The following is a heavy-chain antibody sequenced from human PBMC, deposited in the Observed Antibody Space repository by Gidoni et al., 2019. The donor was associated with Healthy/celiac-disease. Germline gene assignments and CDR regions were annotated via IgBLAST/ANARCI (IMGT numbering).Heavy chain of an antibody. D-gene: IGHD6-13*01. CDR1: GVTFRHAW. Sequence: EVQMVESGGGVVKPGGSLRPYCAASGVTFRHAWMNLVRPAAGKGLGWVGRIKSKIECGTTDYSASVKGIFTISRDDSKNTLYMQMNSLKTEDPAVYYCTTEGTWQQLVDGNWFDPWGQGTLGTVSS. CDR3: TTEGTWQQLVDGNWFDP. V-gene: IGHV3-15*07. J-gene: IGHJ5*02. CDR2: IKSKIECGTT.